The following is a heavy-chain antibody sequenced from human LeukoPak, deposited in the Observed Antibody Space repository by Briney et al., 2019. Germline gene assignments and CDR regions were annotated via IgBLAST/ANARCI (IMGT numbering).Heavy chain of an antibody. J-gene: IGHJ5*02. V-gene: IGHV3-23*01. Sequence: PGGSLRLSCAASGFTFSSYAMSWVRQAPGKGLEWVSAISGSGGSTYYADSVKGRFTISRDNSKNTLYLQMNSLRAEDTAVYYCAKALGIVVVPAASPTPFDPWGQGTLGTVSS. CDR3: AKALGIVVVPAASPTPFDP. CDR2: ISGSGGST. CDR1: GFTFSSYA. D-gene: IGHD2-2*03.